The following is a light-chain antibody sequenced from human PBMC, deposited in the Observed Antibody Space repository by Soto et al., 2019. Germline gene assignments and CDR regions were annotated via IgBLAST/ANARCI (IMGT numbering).Light chain of an antibody. J-gene: IGLJ1*01. CDR2: EVT. CDR3: ASYAGSRTYV. Sequence: QSAVTQPASVSGSPGQSVTISCSGSDIGNYNLVSWYQHLPGRAPKLLIFEVTMRPSGISDRFSGSKSASTASLTISGLQAEDEGDYYCASYAGSRTYVFVSGTKLTVL. CDR1: SDIGNYNL. V-gene: IGLV2-23*02.